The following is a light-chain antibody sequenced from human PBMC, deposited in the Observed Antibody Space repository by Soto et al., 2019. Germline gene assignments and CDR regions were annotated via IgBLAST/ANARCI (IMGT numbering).Light chain of an antibody. CDR2: QDS. CDR3: QTWDSNFYV. V-gene: IGLV3-1*01. Sequence: SSELTQPPSVSVSPGQTASITCSGDKLGDKYACWYQQKPGQSPVLVIYQDSKRPSGIPERFSGSNSRNTATLTISGTQALDEADYYCQTWDSNFYVFGTGTKVTVL. J-gene: IGLJ1*01. CDR1: KLGDKY.